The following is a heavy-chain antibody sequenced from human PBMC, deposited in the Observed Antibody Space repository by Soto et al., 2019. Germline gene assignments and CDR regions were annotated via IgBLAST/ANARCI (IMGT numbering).Heavy chain of an antibody. Sequence: QVQLVESGGGVVQPGRSLRLSCAASGFTFSSYAMHWVRQAPGKGLEWVAVISYDGSNKYYADSVKGRFTISRDNFKNTLYLQMNSLRAEDTAVYYCARSMIVVAPVDYWGQGTLVTVSS. CDR2: ISYDGSNK. D-gene: IGHD3-22*01. J-gene: IGHJ4*02. V-gene: IGHV3-30-3*01. CDR3: ARSMIVVAPVDY. CDR1: GFTFSSYA.